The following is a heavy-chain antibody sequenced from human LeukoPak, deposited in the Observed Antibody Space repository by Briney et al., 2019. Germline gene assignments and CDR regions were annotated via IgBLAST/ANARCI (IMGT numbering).Heavy chain of an antibody. CDR2: ISYDGSNK. CDR1: GFTFSSYG. V-gene: IGHV3-30*18. Sequence: GGSLRLSCAASGFTFSSYGMHWVRQAPGMGLEWVAVISYDGSNKYYADSVKGRFTISRDNSKNTPYLQMNSLRAEDTAVYYCAKDSYGMDVWGQGTTVTVSS. CDR3: AKDSYGMDV. J-gene: IGHJ6*02.